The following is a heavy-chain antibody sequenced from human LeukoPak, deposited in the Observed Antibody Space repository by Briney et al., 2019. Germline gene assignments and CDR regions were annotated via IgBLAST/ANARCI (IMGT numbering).Heavy chain of an antibody. V-gene: IGHV4-34*01. Sequence: SETLSLTCAVYGGSFSVYYWSWIRQPPGKGLEWIGEINHSGSTNYNPSLKSRVTISVDTSKNQFSLKLSSVTAADTAVYYCAVLAAAAFDYWCQGTLVTVSS. D-gene: IGHD6-13*01. CDR3: AVLAAAAFDY. CDR1: GGSFSVYY. CDR2: INHSGST. J-gene: IGHJ4*02.